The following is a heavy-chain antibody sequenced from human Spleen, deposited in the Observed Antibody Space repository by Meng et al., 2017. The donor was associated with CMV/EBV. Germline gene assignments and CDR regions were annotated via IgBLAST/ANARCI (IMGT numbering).Heavy chain of an antibody. CDR1: GFTFSSHA. J-gene: IGHJ6*02. V-gene: IGHV3-21*01. CDR2: IISSSRYI. Sequence: GGSLRLSCAASGFTFSSHAMNWVRQAPGKGLEWVSCIISSSRYIYYADSVKGRFTISRDNAKNSLYLQMNSLRAEDTAVYYCARDGTSTSPSNYYGMDVWGLGTTVTVSS. CDR3: ARDGTSTSPSNYYGMDV. D-gene: IGHD2/OR15-2a*01.